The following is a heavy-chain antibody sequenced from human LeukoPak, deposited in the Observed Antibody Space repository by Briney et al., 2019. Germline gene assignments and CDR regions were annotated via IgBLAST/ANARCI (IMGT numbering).Heavy chain of an antibody. J-gene: IGHJ3*02. CDR1: GYTFTSYG. CDR3: AREGADDYVWGSYRPDAFDI. D-gene: IGHD3-16*02. CDR2: ISAYNGNT. V-gene: IGHV1-18*01. Sequence: GASVKVSCKASGYTFTSYGISWVRQAPGQGLEWMGWISAYNGNTNYAQKLQGRVTMTTDTSTSTAYMELRSLRSDDTAVYYCAREGADDYVWGSYRPDAFDIWGQGTMVTVSS.